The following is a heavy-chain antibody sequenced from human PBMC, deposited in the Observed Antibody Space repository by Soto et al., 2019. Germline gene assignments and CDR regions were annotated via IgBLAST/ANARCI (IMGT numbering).Heavy chain of an antibody. Sequence: PSETLSRTCTVSGGSISSYYWSWIRQPAGKGLEWIGRIYTSGSTNYNPSLKSRVTMSVGTSKNQFSLKLSSVTAADTAVYYCARDDIYAVVPAASPVGMDVWGQGTTVTV. J-gene: IGHJ6*02. V-gene: IGHV4-4*07. D-gene: IGHD2-2*01. CDR1: GGSISSYY. CDR3: ARDDIYAVVPAASPVGMDV. CDR2: IYTSGST.